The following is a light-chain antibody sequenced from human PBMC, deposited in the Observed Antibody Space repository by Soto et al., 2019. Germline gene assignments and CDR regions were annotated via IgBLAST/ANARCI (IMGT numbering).Light chain of an antibody. CDR3: QQYGRSPPT. CDR2: GAS. Sequence: EIVLTQAPGTLSFSPGGRHTLSCRASQSVSSSYLAWYQQKHGQGHRXXIYGASSRATGIPDRFSGSGSGTDGTLTINRLEPEDGALYDCQQYGRSPPTFGQGTKVDIK. J-gene: IGKJ1*01. CDR1: QSVSSSY. V-gene: IGKV3-20*01.